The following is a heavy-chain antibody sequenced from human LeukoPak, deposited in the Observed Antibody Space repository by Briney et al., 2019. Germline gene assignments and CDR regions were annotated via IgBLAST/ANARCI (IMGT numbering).Heavy chain of an antibody. CDR1: GYSISSGYY. J-gene: IGHJ5*02. CDR3: ARDRGVLLWFGELFLSGFDP. D-gene: IGHD3-10*01. CDR2: IYHSGST. V-gene: IGHV4-38-2*02. Sequence: PSETLSLTCAVSGYSISSGYYWGWTRQPPGKGLEWIGSIYHSGSTYYNPSLKSRVTISVDTSKNQFSLKLSSVTAADTAVYYCARDRGVLLWFGELFLSGFDPWGQGTLVTVSS.